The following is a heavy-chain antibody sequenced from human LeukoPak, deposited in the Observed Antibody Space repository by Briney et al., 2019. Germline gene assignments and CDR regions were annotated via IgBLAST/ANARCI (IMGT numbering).Heavy chain of an antibody. V-gene: IGHV3-23*01. J-gene: IGHJ6*03. D-gene: IGHD5-12*01. CDR3: ARAGGYSGYEQYSYSYYMDV. Sequence: GGSLRLSCAASGFTFSTSGMSWVRQAPGKGPEWVSAISGSGGSTYYADSVKGRFSIYRDNSNNTLYLQMNTLRAEDTAVYYCARAGGYSGYEQYSYSYYMDVWGTGTTVTVSS. CDR1: GFTFSTSG. CDR2: ISGSGGST.